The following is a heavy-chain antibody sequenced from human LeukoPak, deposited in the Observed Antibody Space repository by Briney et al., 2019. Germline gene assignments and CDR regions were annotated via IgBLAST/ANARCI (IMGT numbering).Heavy chain of an antibody. V-gene: IGHV4-34*01. D-gene: IGHD3-22*01. J-gene: IGHJ2*01. CDR3: ARGYDGSGYYYRNWYFDL. Sequence: SETLSLTCAVYGGSFSGYYWSWIRQPPGKGLEWIGEINHSGSTNYNPSLKSRVTISVDTSKNQFSLKLSSVTAADTAVYYCARGYDGSGYYYRNWYFDLWGQGSLVTVSS. CDR2: INHSGST. CDR1: GGSFSGYY.